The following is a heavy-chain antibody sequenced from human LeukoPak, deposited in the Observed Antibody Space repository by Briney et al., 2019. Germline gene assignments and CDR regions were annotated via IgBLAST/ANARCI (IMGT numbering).Heavy chain of an antibody. Sequence: GGSLRLSCAASGFTFSSYWMSWVRQAPGKGLEWVSAISGSGGSTYYADSVKGRFTISRDNSKDTLYLQMNSLRAEDTAVYYCAKNGGSSWYGGYYYYMDVWGKGTTVTVSS. V-gene: IGHV3-23*01. CDR1: GFTFSSYW. CDR2: ISGSGGST. CDR3: AKNGGSSWYGGYYYYMDV. J-gene: IGHJ6*03. D-gene: IGHD6-13*01.